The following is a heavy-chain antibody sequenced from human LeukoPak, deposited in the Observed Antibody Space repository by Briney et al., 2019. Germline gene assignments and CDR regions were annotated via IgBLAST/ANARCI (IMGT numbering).Heavy chain of an antibody. CDR1: GFTFSSYS. V-gene: IGHV3-21*01. J-gene: IGHJ5*02. D-gene: IGHD2-8*01. CDR2: ISSGSSYI. CDR3: ARDGPKYCSNGVCYAPVDP. Sequence: PGGSLRLSCAASGFTFSSYSMNWVRQAPGKGLEWVSSISSGSSYIYYADSVKGRFTISRDNGKNSLYLQMNSLRAEDTAVYYCARDGPKYCSNGVCYAPVDPWGQGTLVTVSS.